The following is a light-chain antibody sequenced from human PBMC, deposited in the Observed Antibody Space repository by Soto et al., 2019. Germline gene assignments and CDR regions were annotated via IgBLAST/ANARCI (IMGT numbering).Light chain of an antibody. Sequence: QSVLTQPASVSGSPGQSITISCTGTSSDVGGYNYVSWYQQHPGKAPKFLIYEVSNRPSGVSNRFSGSKSGNTASLTISGLQAEDEADYYCSSYTSTNTWVFGGGTKLT. CDR3: SSYTSTNTWV. J-gene: IGLJ3*02. CDR2: EVS. V-gene: IGLV2-14*01. CDR1: SSDVGGYNY.